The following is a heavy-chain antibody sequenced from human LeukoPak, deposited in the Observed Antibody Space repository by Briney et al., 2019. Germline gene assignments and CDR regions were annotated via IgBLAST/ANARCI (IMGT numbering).Heavy chain of an antibody. CDR1: GFTFSSYG. CDR3: AKSQRGYYPRRTYYYYMDV. Sequence: GGTLRLSCAASGFTFSSYGMSWVRQAPGKGLEWGSAISGRAVSTYYADSVKGRFTISRDNSKNTLYLQMNSLRVEDTAVYYCAKSQRGYYPRRTYYYYMDVWGKGTTVTVSS. CDR2: ISGRAVST. J-gene: IGHJ6*03. V-gene: IGHV3-23*01. D-gene: IGHD1-26*01.